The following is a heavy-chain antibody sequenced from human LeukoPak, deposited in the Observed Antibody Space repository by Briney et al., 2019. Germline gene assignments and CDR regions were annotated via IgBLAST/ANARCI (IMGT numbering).Heavy chain of an antibody. V-gene: IGHV3-20*01. J-gene: IGHJ5*02. CDR1: GFIFDDYG. Sequence: GGSLRLSCAASGFIFDDYGMSWVRHAPGKGLEWVSGINWNGGRIGYADSVQGRFTISRDNAKNSLYLQMNSLRAEDTAFYLCAREDGGLPSWGQGTLVTVSS. D-gene: IGHD4-23*01. CDR3: AREDGGLPS. CDR2: INWNGGRI.